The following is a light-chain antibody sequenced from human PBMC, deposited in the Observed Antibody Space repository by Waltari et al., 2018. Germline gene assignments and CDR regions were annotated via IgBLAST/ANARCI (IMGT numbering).Light chain of an antibody. CDR1: QSVSSF. Sequence: EIVLTQSPATLSLSPGERATLSCRASQSVSSFLAWYQQKPGKAPRLLFYDTSNRATGIPARFSGSGSWTDFTLTISSLEPEDFAVYYCQQRSNWPLTFGGGTKVEIK. J-gene: IGKJ4*01. V-gene: IGKV3-11*01. CDR2: DTS. CDR3: QQRSNWPLT.